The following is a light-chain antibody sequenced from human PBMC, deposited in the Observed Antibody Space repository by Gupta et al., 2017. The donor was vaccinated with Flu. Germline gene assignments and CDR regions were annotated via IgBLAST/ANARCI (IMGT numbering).Light chain of an antibody. CDR3: QQHYEWLRT. V-gene: IGKV3-15*01. CDR2: SAS. Sequence: PATLSGSRGERATLACRASQNIGNNLAWYQQKPGQAPRLLIYSASARATTTPVRFSGSGSGTEFSLIISSLRSEDFAVYYCQQHYEWLRTFGQGTKLDI. CDR1: QNIGNN. J-gene: IGKJ2*01.